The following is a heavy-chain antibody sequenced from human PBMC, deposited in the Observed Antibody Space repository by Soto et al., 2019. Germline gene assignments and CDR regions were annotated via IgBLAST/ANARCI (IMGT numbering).Heavy chain of an antibody. CDR2: IYDSGTT. CDR1: GGSFSRGYW. Sequence: PSETLSLTCGVSGGSFSRGYWWSWVRQPPGKGLEWIGEIYDSGTTNYSPSLKSRVTISVDKSKNQFSLRLTSVSAADTALYYCARGGGLNTRWYEGGFDSWGQGTLVTVSS. CDR3: ARGGGLNTRWYEGGFDS. V-gene: IGHV4-4*02. D-gene: IGHD6-13*01. J-gene: IGHJ4*02.